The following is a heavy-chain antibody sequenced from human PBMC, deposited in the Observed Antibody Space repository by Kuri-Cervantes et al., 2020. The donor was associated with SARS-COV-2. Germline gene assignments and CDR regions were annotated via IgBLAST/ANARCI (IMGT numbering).Heavy chain of an antibody. Sequence: GGSLRLSCKASGYSLTSYWITWVRQMPGKGLEWMGTIDPTDSYTNYSPSFQGHVTLSADKSISTAYLQWRSLKASDTAIYYCARHAPRGNFDYWGQGTLVTVSS. CDR2: IDPTDSYT. CDR3: ARHAPRGNFDY. J-gene: IGHJ4*02. CDR1: GYSLTSYW. D-gene: IGHD2-2*01. V-gene: IGHV5-10-1*01.